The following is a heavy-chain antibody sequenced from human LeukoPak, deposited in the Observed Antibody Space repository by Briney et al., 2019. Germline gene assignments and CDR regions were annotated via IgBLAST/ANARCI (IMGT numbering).Heavy chain of an antibody. Sequence: GASVKVSCKASGGTFSSYAISWVRQAPGQGLEWMGGIIPIFGTANYAQKFQGRVTITADESTSTAYMELSSLRSEDTAVYYCAGRDGYNYGRWFDPWGQGTLVTVSS. J-gene: IGHJ5*02. D-gene: IGHD5-24*01. V-gene: IGHV1-69*13. CDR3: AGRDGYNYGRWFDP. CDR1: GGTFSSYA. CDR2: IIPIFGTA.